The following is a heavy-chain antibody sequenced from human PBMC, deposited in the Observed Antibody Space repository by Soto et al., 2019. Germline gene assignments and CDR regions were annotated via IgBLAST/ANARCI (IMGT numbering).Heavy chain of an antibody. J-gene: IGHJ5*02. CDR1: GGSISSYY. V-gene: IGHV4-59*01. CDR3: ARVEGHYYGSGSYVLWFDP. Sequence: PSETLSLTCTVSGGSISSYYWSWIRQPPGKGLEWIGYIYYSGSTNYNPSLKSRVTISVDTSKNQFSLKLSSVTAADTVVYYCARVEGHYYGSGSYVLWFDPWGQGTLVTVSS. CDR2: IYYSGST. D-gene: IGHD3-10*01.